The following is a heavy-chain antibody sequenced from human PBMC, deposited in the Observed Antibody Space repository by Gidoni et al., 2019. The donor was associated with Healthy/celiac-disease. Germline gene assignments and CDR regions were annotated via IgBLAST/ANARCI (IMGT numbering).Heavy chain of an antibody. CDR1: GFKFSDHY. CDR2: INPAIGGT. Sequence: QVQLVQSGPEVTKPGAPMKVSCKASGFKFSDHYIHWVRQAPGQGLEWMGWINPAIGGTRYAQKFQGRVNMAWDTATTTALMEVTSLTPDDTAIYYCVREGNWGTGWDIWGQGTRVTVSS. J-gene: IGHJ4*02. V-gene: IGHV1-2*02. CDR3: VREGNWGTGWDI. D-gene: IGHD1-26*01.